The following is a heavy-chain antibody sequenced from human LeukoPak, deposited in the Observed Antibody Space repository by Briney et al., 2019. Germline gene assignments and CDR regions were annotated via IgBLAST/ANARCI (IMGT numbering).Heavy chain of an antibody. CDR3: AKGGDFWSGPGAFDI. D-gene: IGHD3-3*01. V-gene: IGHV3-23*01. Sequence: GGSLRFSCAASGFTFSCYAMSWVRQAPGKGVECVSAISGSGGSTYYADSVKGRFTIYRDNSKNTLYLQLNSLRAEDTAVYYCAKGGDFWSGPGAFDIWGQGTMVTVSS. CDR1: GFTFSCYA. J-gene: IGHJ3*02. CDR2: ISGSGGST.